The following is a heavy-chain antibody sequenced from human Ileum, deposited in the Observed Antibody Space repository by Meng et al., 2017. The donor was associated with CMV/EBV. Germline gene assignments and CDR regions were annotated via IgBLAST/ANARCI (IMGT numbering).Heavy chain of an antibody. V-gene: IGHV4-39*07. CDR3: ARAVFTYGYKNSLDV. D-gene: IGHD1-14*01. Sequence: LRLSCAVSGASITSYYWGWIRQSPGKELEWIGSVYYSGSTYFNPSLKSRVTISLDTSKNQFSLTLTSVTAADTAVYYCARAVFTYGYKNSLDVWGQGTTVTVSS. CDR1: GASITSYY. CDR2: VYYSGST. J-gene: IGHJ6*02.